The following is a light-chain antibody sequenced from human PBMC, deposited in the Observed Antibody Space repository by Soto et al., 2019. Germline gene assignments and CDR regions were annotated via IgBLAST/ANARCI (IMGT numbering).Light chain of an antibody. CDR3: QQRDNWPVT. V-gene: IGKV3-11*01. J-gene: IGKJ5*01. Sequence: EIVLTQSPGTLSLSPGDRATLSCRASQSVSNFLAWYQQKPGQAPRLLIYDTFNRATGIPARFSGSGSGTDFTLTINNLQPEDFAVYYCQQRDNWPVTFGQGTRLEIK. CDR2: DTF. CDR1: QSVSNF.